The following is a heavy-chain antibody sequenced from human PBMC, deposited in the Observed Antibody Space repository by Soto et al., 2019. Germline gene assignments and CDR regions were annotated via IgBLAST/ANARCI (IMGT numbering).Heavy chain of an antibody. CDR1: GYTFTNYG. V-gene: IGHV1-3*01. CDR2: INAGNGDT. D-gene: IGHD3-22*01. J-gene: IGHJ4*02. Sequence: ASVKVSCKASGYTFTNYGIHWVRQAPGQRLEWMGWINAGNGDTKYSENFQGRVTITRDTSASTVYLDLSSLSSEDTAFYYCARNGHSGSYDYWGQGTLVTVST. CDR3: ARNGHSGSYDY.